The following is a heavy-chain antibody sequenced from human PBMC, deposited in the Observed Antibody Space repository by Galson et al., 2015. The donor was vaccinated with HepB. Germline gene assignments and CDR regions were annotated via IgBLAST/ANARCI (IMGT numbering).Heavy chain of an antibody. CDR1: GFTFDDYG. D-gene: IGHD6-19*01. V-gene: IGHV3-20*04. CDR2: INWNGGST. J-gene: IGHJ4*02. Sequence: SLRLSCAASGFTFDDYGMSWVRQAPGKGLEWVSGINWNGGSTGYADSVKGRFTISRDNAKNSLYLQMNSLRAEDTAVYYCARAQTPIAVAGTVGYWGQGTLVTVSS. CDR3: ARAQTPIAVAGTVGY.